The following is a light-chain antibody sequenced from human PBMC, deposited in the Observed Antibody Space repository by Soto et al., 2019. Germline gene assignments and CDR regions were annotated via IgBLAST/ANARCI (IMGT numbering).Light chain of an antibody. CDR2: AAS. Sequence: QMSQSPSSLSASVGEKIIITCRASRDVGSDVSWYQQKPGQAPKLLIYAASNLYTGVPSRFSGSRSGTEFTLTISSLQPEDFVSYYCLQDYGDSWTFGQGTMV. CDR3: LQDYGDSWT. J-gene: IGKJ1*01. CDR1: RDVGSD. V-gene: IGKV1-6*01.